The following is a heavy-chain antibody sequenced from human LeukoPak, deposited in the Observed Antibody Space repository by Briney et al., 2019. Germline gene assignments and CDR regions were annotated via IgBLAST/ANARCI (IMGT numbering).Heavy chain of an antibody. D-gene: IGHD3-22*01. V-gene: IGHV4-4*02. J-gene: IGHJ4*02. CDR3: AGLVGRYSSGLYYYYFDY. CDR1: GDSINSLDL. Sequence: PSETLSLTCTVSGDSINSLDLWSWVRQPPGKGLEWIGEMYLGGTTHSNPSVKSRVTISIDKSKNQFFLNLSSVTAAGTAVYYCAGLVGRYSSGLYYYYFDYWGQGTLVTVSS. CDR2: MYLGGTT.